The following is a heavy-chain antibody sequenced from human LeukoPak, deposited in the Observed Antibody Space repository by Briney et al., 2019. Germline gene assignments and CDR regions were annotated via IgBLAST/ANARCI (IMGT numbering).Heavy chain of an antibody. V-gene: IGHV4-59*12. D-gene: IGHD2-2*01. CDR3: ARRYCSSTSCSTVDY. CDR2: VYYSGST. Sequence: SETLSLTCTVSGGSISSYYWSWIRQPPGKGLEWIGYVYYSGSTNYNPSLKSRVTISTDTSKNQFSLKLSSVTAADTAVYYCARRYCSSTSCSTVDYWGQGTLVTVSS. J-gene: IGHJ4*02. CDR1: GGSISSYY.